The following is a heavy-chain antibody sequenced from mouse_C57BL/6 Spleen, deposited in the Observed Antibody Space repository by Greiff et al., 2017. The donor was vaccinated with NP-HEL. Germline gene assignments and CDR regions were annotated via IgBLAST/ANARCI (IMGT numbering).Heavy chain of an antibody. V-gene: IGHV5-4*01. D-gene: IGHD2-4*01. CDR3: ARDNDYDETNYAMDY. J-gene: IGHJ4*01. CDR1: GFTFSSYA. Sequence: EVKLQESGGGLVKPGGSLKLSCAASGFTFSSYAMSWVRQTPEKRLEWVATISDGGSYTYYPDNVKGRFTISRDNAKNNLYLQMSHLKSEDTAMYYCARDNDYDETNYAMDYWGQGTSVTVSS. CDR2: ISDGGSYT.